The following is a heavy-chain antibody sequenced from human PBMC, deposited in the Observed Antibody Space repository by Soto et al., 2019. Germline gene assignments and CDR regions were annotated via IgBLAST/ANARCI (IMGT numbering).Heavy chain of an antibody. J-gene: IGHJ4*02. CDR2: ISSSSNPI. D-gene: IGHD1-26*01. CDR1: GFTFSSSN. V-gene: IGHV3-48*01. CDR3: ARDGVGATTYFGYFDY. Sequence: GGSLRLSCAASGFTFSSSNMNWVRQAPGKGLEWVSYISSSSNPIYHADSVKGRFTISRDNAKNSLFLQMNSLRAEDTAVYYCARDGVGATTYFGYFDYWGQGTLVTVSS.